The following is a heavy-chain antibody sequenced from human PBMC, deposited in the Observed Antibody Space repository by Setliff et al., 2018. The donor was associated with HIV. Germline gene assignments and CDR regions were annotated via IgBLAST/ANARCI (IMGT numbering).Heavy chain of an antibody. Sequence: GESLKISCKGSGYSFSSHWIGWVRQLPGKGLEWIGIIYPADSKTTYSPSFQGQVTISVDKSIRAAYLQWSSLKASDTGMFYCARLGPLGYYYYMEFWGKGTTVTVSS. D-gene: IGHD3-3*02. CDR1: GYSFSSHW. CDR3: ARLGPLGYYYYMEF. CDR2: IYPADSKT. J-gene: IGHJ6*03. V-gene: IGHV5-51*01.